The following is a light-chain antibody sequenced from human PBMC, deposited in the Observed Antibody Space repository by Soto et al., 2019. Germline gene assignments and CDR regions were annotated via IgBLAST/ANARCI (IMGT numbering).Light chain of an antibody. V-gene: IGKV3-15*01. Sequence: EIVMTQSPATLSVSPGERATLSCRASQSVSSNLAWYQQKPGQAPRLLIYGASTRATGIPARFSGSGSGTEFTLTISSLQSEDFATYYCQQYYSYPRTFGQGTKVDIK. CDR1: QSVSSN. CDR3: QQYYSYPRT. J-gene: IGKJ1*01. CDR2: GAS.